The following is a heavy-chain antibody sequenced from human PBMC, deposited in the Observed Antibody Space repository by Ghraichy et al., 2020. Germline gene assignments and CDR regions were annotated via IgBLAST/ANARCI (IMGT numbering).Heavy chain of an antibody. D-gene: IGHD6-19*01. CDR3: AKDSSGWYFGGNDY. CDR2: ISGSGGST. V-gene: IGHV3-23*01. CDR1: GFTFSSYA. J-gene: IGHJ4*02. Sequence: GGSLRLSCAASGFTFSSYALSWVRQAPGKGLEWVSGISGSGGSTNYADSVKGRFTISRDNSKNTLYLQMNSLRAEDTAVYYCAKDSSGWYFGGNDYWGQGTLVTVSS.